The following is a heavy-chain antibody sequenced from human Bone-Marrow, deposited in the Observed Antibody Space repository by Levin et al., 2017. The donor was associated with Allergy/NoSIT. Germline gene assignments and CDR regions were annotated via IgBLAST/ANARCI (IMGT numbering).Heavy chain of an antibody. CDR3: ARVRRICSGGSCTAVGAFDI. CDR2: ISTYNDNT. D-gene: IGHD2-15*01. V-gene: IGHV1-18*01. J-gene: IGHJ3*02. CDR1: GYTFTNYG. Sequence: ASVKVSCKASGYTFTNYGINWVRQAPGQGLEWMGWISTYNDNTNYAQNLQGRVTMTTDTSTSTAYMELRGLRSDDTALYYCARVRRICSGGSCTAVGAFDIWGQGTMVTVSA.